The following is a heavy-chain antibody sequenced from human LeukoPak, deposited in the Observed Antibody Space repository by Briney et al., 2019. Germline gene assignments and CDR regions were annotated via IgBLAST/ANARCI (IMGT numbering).Heavy chain of an antibody. CDR1: EGTFSSYA. CDR2: IIPIFGTA. CDR3: ASSLRDHYYYYMDV. Sequence: VASVEVSCKASEGTFSSYAISWVRQAPGQGLEWMGGIIPIFGTANYAQKFQGRVTITTDESTSTAYMELSSPRSEDTAVYYCASSLRDHYYYYMDVWGKGTTVTVSS. J-gene: IGHJ6*03. V-gene: IGHV1-69*05.